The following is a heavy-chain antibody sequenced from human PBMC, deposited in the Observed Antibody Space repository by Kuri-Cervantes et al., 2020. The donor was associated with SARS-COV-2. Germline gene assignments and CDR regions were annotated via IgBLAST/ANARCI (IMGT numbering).Heavy chain of an antibody. Sequence: ESLKISCTVSGGSISSSSYYWGWIRQPPGKGLEWIGSIYYSGSTYYNPSLKSRVTISVDTSKNQFSLKLSSVTAADTAVYYCARQGPYCGGDCYPRPTDYWGQGTLVTVSS. J-gene: IGHJ4*02. D-gene: IGHD2-21*01. CDR2: IYYSGST. CDR3: ARQGPYCGGDCYPRPTDY. CDR1: GGSISSSSYY. V-gene: IGHV4-39*01.